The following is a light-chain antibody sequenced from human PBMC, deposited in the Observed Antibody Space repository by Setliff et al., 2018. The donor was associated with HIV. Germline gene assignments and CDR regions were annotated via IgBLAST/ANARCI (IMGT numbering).Light chain of an antibody. Sequence: QSALTQPASVSGSPGQSITISCTGTSSDVDGYNYVSWYQQHPGKAPKLLIYGVTNRPSGVSNRFSGSKSCNAASLTISGLQSEDESIYYCSSYTSSSTHVVFGGGTK. CDR2: GVT. J-gene: IGLJ2*01. V-gene: IGLV2-14*03. CDR1: SSDVDGYNY. CDR3: SSYTSSSTHVV.